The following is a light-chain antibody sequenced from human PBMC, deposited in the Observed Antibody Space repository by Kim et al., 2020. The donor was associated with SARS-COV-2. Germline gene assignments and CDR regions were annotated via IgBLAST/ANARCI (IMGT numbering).Light chain of an antibody. V-gene: IGLV2-14*03. Sequence: PGQSFTISCTESHTDISVSVSWYQQHPGKAPRLIIYDFTNRPSGVSDRFSGSKSANTASLTISGLQADDEADYYCCSYTSFSPFVFGPGTKVTVL. CDR1: HTDISVS. J-gene: IGLJ1*01. CDR2: DFT. CDR3: CSYTSFSPFV.